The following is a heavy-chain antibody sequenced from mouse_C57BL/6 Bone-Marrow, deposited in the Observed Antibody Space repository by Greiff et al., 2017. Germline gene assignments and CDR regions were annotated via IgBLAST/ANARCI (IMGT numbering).Heavy chain of an antibody. V-gene: IGHV14-4*01. J-gene: IGHJ3*01. CDR1: GFNIKDDY. CDR2: IDPENGDT. Sequence: EVMLVESGAELVRPGASVKLSCTASGFNIKDDYMHWVKQRPEQGLEWIGWIDPENGDTEYASKSQGKATITADTSSNTAYLQLSSLTSEDTAVYYCAPWFAYWGQGTLVTVSA. CDR3: APWFAY.